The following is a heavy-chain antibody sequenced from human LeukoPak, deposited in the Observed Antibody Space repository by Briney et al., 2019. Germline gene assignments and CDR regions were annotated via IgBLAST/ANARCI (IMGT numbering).Heavy chain of an antibody. D-gene: IGHD3-3*01. CDR2: IYSGGNT. J-gene: IGHJ5*02. CDR3: ARVGPITIFGVVIVDWFDP. Sequence: GGSLRLSCAASGFTFSTYWMIWVRRAPGKGLEWVSIIYSGGNTYYADSVKGRFTISRDNSKNTLYLQMNSLRAEDTAVYYCARVGPITIFGVVIVDWFDPWGQGTLVTVSS. V-gene: IGHV3-66*01. CDR1: GFTFSTYW.